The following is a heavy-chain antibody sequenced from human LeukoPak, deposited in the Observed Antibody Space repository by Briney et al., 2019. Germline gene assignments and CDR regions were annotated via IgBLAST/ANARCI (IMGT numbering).Heavy chain of an antibody. J-gene: IGHJ4*02. V-gene: IGHV4-4*07. CDR3: ARGPPPDFDY. CDR1: GASISSYY. Sequence: EPLSLTCPVSGASISSYYWSWIRQPAGKGLEWIGRIHPSGSTNYNPSLKSRVTLSVDTSKNQFSLKLNSVTAADTAVYYCARGPPPDFDYWGRGTLVTVSS. CDR2: IHPSGST.